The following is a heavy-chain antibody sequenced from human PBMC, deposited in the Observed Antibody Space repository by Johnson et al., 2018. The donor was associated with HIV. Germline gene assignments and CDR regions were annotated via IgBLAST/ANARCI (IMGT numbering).Heavy chain of an antibody. Sequence: VQLVESGGGVVHPGKSLRLSCVGSGFTFNNAWINWVRQAPGKGLEWVGRIKSRTDGGTTDYAAPVKGRFTISRDDSKNILYLQMNSLKTEDTAMYYCARRWELHSNAFDIWGQGTMVTVSS. CDR3: ARRWELHSNAFDI. CDR1: GFTFNNAW. D-gene: IGHD1-26*01. V-gene: IGHV3-15*01. J-gene: IGHJ3*02. CDR2: IKSRTDGGTT.